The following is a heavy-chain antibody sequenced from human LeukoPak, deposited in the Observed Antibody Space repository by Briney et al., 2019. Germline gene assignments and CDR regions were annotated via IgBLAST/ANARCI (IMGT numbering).Heavy chain of an antibody. CDR1: GGSISSSSHY. J-gene: IGHJ4*02. D-gene: IGHD1-26*01. CDR3: ARGSYSVDY. CDR2: IYYSGST. V-gene: IGHV4-39*01. Sequence: PSETLSLTCTVSGGSISSSSHYWGWIRQPPGKGLEWIGSIYYSGSTYYNPSLKSRVTISVDTSKNQFSLKLSSVTAADTAVYYCARGSYSVDYWGQGTLVTVSS.